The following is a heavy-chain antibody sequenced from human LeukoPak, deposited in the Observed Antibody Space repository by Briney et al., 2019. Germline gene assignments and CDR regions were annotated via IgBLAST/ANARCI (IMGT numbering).Heavy chain of an antibody. CDR1: GFTFSSYA. Sequence: GGSLRLSCAASGFTFSSYAMSWVRQAPGKGLEWVSAISGSGGNTYYADSVKGRFTISRDNSKNTLYLQMNSLRAEDTAVYYCAKSTMIVVAPEDYWGQGTLVTVSS. CDR3: AKSTMIVVAPEDY. V-gene: IGHV3-23*01. J-gene: IGHJ4*02. D-gene: IGHD3-22*01. CDR2: ISGSGGNT.